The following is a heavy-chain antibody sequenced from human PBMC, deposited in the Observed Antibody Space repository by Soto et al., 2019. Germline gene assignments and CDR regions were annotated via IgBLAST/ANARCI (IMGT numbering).Heavy chain of an antibody. CDR3: ARQGFGPLHGLVDV. D-gene: IGHD3-10*01. J-gene: IGHJ6*02. V-gene: IGHV4-59*08. CDR2: VRHSCGS. CDR1: GGSIRSYY. Sequence: QVQLQESGPGLVKPWETLSLSCTVSGGSIRSYYWSWFRQSPGKRMEWIGYVRHSCGSSYNPSLQSRVAISLDTSKSQFSLKVTSVTATDTAVYYCARQGFGPLHGLVDVWGQGTTVTVSS.